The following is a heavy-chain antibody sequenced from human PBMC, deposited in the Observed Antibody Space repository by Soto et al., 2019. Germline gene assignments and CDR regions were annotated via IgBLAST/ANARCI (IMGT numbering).Heavy chain of an antibody. Sequence: SETLSLTCAVSGYFITRGYYWGWIRQPPGKGLEWIGNIYHAGSTYYNPSLKSRVSISIDTSKNQFSLKLSSVTAADTAVYFCEKYAENYYNGMDVWGQGTTVTVSS. V-gene: IGHV4-38-2*01. CDR1: GYFITRGYY. D-gene: IGHD2-2*01. CDR2: IYHAGST. CDR3: EKYAENYYNGMDV. J-gene: IGHJ6*02.